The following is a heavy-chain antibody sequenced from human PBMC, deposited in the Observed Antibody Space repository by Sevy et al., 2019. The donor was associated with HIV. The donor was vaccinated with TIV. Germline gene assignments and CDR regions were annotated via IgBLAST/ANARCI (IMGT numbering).Heavy chain of an antibody. V-gene: IGHV3-9*01. J-gene: IGHJ4*02. D-gene: IGHD6-13*01. Sequence: GGSLRLSCAASGFPFNDHAMHWVRQVPGKGLEWVSGVSWNSRNIGYADSVKGRFTISRDNSKNTLYLQMNSLRAEDTAVYYCAKDFKQQLPKSTSTKIKKDSNYYFDYWGQGTLVTVSS. CDR3: AKDFKQQLPKSTSTKIKKDSNYYFDY. CDR1: GFPFNDHA. CDR2: VSWNSRNI.